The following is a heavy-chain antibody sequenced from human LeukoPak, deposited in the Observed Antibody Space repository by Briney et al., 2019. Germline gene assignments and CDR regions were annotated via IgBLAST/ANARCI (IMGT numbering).Heavy chain of an antibody. V-gene: IGHV1-2*02. CDR2: INPNSGGR. D-gene: IGHD6-25*01. Sequence: ASVKVSCKASGYTFTCYYMHWVRQAPGQGLEWMGWINPNSGGRNCAQKFQGRVTMTRDTSISTAYMELSRLRSDDTAVYYCARAYSNRYDYWGQGTLVTVSS. CDR1: GYTFTCYY. CDR3: ARAYSNRYDY. J-gene: IGHJ4*02.